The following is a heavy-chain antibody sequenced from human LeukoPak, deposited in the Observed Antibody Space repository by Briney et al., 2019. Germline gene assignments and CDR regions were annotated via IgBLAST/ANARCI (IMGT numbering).Heavy chain of an antibody. J-gene: IGHJ4*02. CDR2: IFHSGST. Sequence: SSETLSLTCTVSGGSVSSGSYYWNWIRQPPGKGLEWIGYIFHSGSTNYKPSLKSRVTISVDTSKNQFSLKLSSVTAADTAVYYCARSNRWDFWSGQRIPKKYYFDYWGQGTLVTVSS. D-gene: IGHD3-3*01. CDR3: ARSNRWDFWSGQRIPKKYYFDY. CDR1: GGSVSSGSYY. V-gene: IGHV4-61*01.